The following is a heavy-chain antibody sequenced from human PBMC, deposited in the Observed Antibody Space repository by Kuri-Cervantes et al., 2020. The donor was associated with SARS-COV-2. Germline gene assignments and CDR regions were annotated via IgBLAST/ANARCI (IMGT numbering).Heavy chain of an antibody. J-gene: IGHJ4*02. D-gene: IGHD6-13*01. CDR2: ISYDGSNK. Sequence: LSLTCAASGFTFSSYAMHWVRQAPGKGLEWVAVISYDGSNKYYADSVKGRFTISRDNSKNTLYLQMNSLRAEDTAVYYCARSWVFDYWGQGTLVTVSS. CDR3: ARSWVFDY. V-gene: IGHV3-30-3*01. CDR1: GFTFSSYA.